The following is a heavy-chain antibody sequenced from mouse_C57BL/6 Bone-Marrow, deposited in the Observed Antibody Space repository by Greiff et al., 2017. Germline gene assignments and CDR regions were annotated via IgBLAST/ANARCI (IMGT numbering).Heavy chain of an antibody. CDR2: INPNNGGT. CDR1: GYTFTDYY. V-gene: IGHV1-26*01. Sequence: VQLKQSGPELVKPGASVKISCKASGYTFTDYYMNWVKQSHGKSLEWIGDINPNNGGTSYNQKFKGKATLTVDKSSSTAYMELRSLTSEDSAVYYCASQGSFAYWGQGTLVTVSA. J-gene: IGHJ3*01. CDR3: ASQGSFAY.